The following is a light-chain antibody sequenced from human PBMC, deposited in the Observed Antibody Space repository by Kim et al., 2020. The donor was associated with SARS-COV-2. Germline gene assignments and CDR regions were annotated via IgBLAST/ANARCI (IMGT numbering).Light chain of an antibody. Sequence: DIQMTQSPSSLSASVGDRVTITCRPSQSVADYLHWYQQKPGKAPKLLIYAACDLQHGVPSRFSGAGSGTEFTLTINSLRLEDFATYYCQQSHSTPYTFGQGTKVDIK. J-gene: IGKJ2*01. CDR2: AAC. CDR1: QSVADY. CDR3: QQSHSTPYT. V-gene: IGKV1-39*01.